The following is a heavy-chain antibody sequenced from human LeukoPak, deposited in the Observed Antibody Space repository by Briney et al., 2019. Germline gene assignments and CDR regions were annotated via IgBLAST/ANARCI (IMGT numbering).Heavy chain of an antibody. CDR1: GGSISSYN. Sequence: PSETLSLTCTVSGGSISSYNWNWIRQPAGKGLEWIGRIYATGSSNYNPSLKSRVTMSVDTSKNQFSLRLSYVTAGDTAVYYCARGETRLVYWGQGTLVTVSS. D-gene: IGHD3-16*01. V-gene: IGHV4-4*07. CDR2: IYATGSS. CDR3: ARGETRLVY. J-gene: IGHJ4*02.